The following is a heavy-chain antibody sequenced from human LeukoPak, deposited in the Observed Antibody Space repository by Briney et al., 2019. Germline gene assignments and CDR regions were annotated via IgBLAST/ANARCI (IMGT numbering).Heavy chain of an antibody. CDR2: IIPIFGTA. CDR1: GGTFGSYA. J-gene: IGHJ3*02. CDR3: ARERVQLWFARAFDI. Sequence: SVKVSCKASGGTFGSYAISWVRQAPGQGLEWMGGIIPIFGTANYAQKFQGRVTITTDESTSTAYMELSSLRSEDTAVYYCARERVQLWFARAFDIWGQGTMVTVSS. V-gene: IGHV1-69*05. D-gene: IGHD5-18*01.